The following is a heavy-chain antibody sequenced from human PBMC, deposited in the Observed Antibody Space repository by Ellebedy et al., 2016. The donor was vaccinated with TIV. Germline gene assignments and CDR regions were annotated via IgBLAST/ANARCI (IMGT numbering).Heavy chain of an antibody. Sequence: PGGSLRLSCAASGFTFSAFAMSWVRQAPGKGLEWVSGISGSGGSSYQADSVKGRLTISRDNSKNTLFLQMNNLRAEATAVYYCARYLGLHWYPEPAAHWGQGTLVAVSS. CDR3: ARYLGLHWYPEPAAH. J-gene: IGHJ4*02. CDR1: GFTFSAFA. V-gene: IGHV3-23*01. D-gene: IGHD3-9*01. CDR2: ISGSGGSS.